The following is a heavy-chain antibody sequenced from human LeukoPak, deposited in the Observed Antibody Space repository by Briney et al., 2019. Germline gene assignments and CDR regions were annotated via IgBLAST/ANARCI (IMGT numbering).Heavy chain of an antibody. CDR1: GYTFTGYY. J-gene: IGHJ4*02. V-gene: IGHV1-2*02. CDR3: ARAEFGDFDY. CDR2: INTNSGDT. D-gene: IGHD3-10*01. Sequence: ASVKVSCKASGYTFTGYYIHWVRQAPGQGLEWMGWINTNSGDTKCAQKFQGRVTMTRDTSISTAYMELSRLRSDDTAVYYCARAEFGDFDYWGQGTLVTVSS.